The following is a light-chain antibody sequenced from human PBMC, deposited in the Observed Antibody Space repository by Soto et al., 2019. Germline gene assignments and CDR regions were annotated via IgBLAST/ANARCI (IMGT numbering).Light chain of an antibody. CDR3: SSYAGSKNLVV. Sequence: QSALTQPPSASGSPGQSVTISCTGTSSDVGGYNSVSWYQQHPGKAPKLLIFEVNKRPSGVPDRFSGSKSDNTASLTVSGLQAEDEADYYCSSYAGSKNLVVFGGGTKQTVL. V-gene: IGLV2-8*01. CDR2: EVN. CDR1: SSDVGGYNS. J-gene: IGLJ3*02.